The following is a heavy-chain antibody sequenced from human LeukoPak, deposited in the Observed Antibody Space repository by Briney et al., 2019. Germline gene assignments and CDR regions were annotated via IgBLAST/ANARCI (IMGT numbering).Heavy chain of an antibody. CDR3: ARDGRGYYV. Sequence: GGSLRLSCAVSGITLSNYGMSWVRQAPGKGLEWVAGISDSGGRTNYADSVKGRFTISRDNPKNTLYLQMNSLRAEDTAVYYCARDGRGYYVWGQGTLVTVSS. V-gene: IGHV3-23*01. CDR2: ISDSGGRT. CDR1: GITLSNYG. D-gene: IGHD3-22*01. J-gene: IGHJ4*02.